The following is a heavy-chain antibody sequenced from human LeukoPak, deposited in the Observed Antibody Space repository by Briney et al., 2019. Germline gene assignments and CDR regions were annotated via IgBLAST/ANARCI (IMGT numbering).Heavy chain of an antibody. V-gene: IGHV3-23*01. D-gene: IGHD3-10*01. J-gene: IGHJ4*02. Sequence: GGSLRLSCAASGFTFSSHAMSWVRQAPGKGLEWVSSIGGSGKNTFYADAVKGRFTISRDNSKDTPYLQMNSLRAEDTAVYYCAKDLETINPTMDWGRGTLVTVSS. CDR1: GFTFSSHA. CDR3: AKDLETINPTMD. CDR2: IGGSGKNT.